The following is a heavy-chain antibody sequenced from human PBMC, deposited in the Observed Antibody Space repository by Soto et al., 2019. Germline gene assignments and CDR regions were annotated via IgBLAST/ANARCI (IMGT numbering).Heavy chain of an antibody. CDR2: IYHSGST. CDR1: GGSISSGGYS. V-gene: IGHV4-30-2*01. CDR3: AREASDYYDSSGRVVDP. J-gene: IGHJ5*02. D-gene: IGHD3-22*01. Sequence: AVSGGSISSGGYSWSWIRQPPGKGLEWIGYIYHSGSTYYNPSLKSRVTISVDRSKNQFSLKLSSVTAADTAVYYCAREASDYYDSSGRVVDPWGQGTLVTVSS.